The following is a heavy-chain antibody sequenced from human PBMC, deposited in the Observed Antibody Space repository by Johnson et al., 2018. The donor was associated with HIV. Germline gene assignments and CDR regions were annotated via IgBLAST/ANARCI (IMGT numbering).Heavy chain of an antibody. D-gene: IGHD6-19*01. J-gene: IGHJ3*02. V-gene: IGHV3-53*01. CDR1: GFTVRTNY. CDR2: IYSGGST. CDR3: VREQWLVWEDFPGGLDI. Sequence: VQLVESGGGLVQPGGSLRLACATSGFTVRTNYMNWVRQAPGKGLELVSVIYSGGSTKYADSVKGRFIISRDNSKNRVFLQMNSLRAEDTALYYCVREQWLVWEDFPGGLDIWGQGTMGTVSS.